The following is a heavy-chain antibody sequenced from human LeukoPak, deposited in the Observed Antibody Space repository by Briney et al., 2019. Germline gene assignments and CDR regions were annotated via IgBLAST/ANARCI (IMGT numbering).Heavy chain of an antibody. CDR1: GFTFSSYF. CDR2: TSDTGTGK. Sequence: GGSLRLSCAASGFTFSSYFMNWVRQAPGKGLERVSYTSDTGTGKYYADSVKGRFTISRDNAQNSLYLQMNSLRAEDTAVYYCARSRFLEYFDYWGQGTLVTVSS. D-gene: IGHD3-3*01. J-gene: IGHJ4*02. CDR3: ARSRFLEYFDY. V-gene: IGHV3-48*01.